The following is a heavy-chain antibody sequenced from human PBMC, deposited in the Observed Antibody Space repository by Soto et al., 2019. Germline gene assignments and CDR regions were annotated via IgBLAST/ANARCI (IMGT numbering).Heavy chain of an antibody. CDR1: GFIFSSYG. J-gene: IGHJ4*02. V-gene: IGHV3-33*01. CDR3: ARDKLGSGGYFDY. Sequence: VQLVESGGGLVKPGGSLRLSCAASGFIFSSYGMHWVRQAPGKGLEWVALIWYDGSNKYYADSVKGRFTISRDNSKNTLYLQMNSLRVEDTAVYYCARDKLGSGGYFDYWGQGTLVPVSS. D-gene: IGHD3-10*01. CDR2: IWYDGSNK.